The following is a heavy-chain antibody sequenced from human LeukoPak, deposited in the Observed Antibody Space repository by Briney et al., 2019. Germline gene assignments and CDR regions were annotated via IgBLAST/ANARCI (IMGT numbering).Heavy chain of an antibody. Sequence: SETLSLTYSVSGYSISSGYQWDWIRQPPGKGLEWIGTVYRSGGTYYKPSLESRVSISVDTSKNQFSLKLGSMTAADTAVYYRARAKLGGDYYYLDVWGKGTTVTVSS. J-gene: IGHJ6*03. CDR3: ARAKLGGDYYYLDV. V-gene: IGHV4-38-2*02. D-gene: IGHD7-27*01. CDR2: VYRSGGT. CDR1: GYSISSGYQ.